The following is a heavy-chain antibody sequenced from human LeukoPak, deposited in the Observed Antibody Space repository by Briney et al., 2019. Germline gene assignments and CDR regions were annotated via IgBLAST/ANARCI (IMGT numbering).Heavy chain of an antibody. CDR3: AIDFWSGYYSD. CDR2: VDPEDGET. Sequence: GASVKVSCKVSGYTFTDYYMPWVQQAPGKGLEWMGLVDPEDGETIYAEKFQGRVTITADTSTDTAYMELSSLRSEDTAVYYCAIDFWSGYYSDWGQGTLVTVSS. V-gene: IGHV1-69-2*01. CDR1: GYTFTDYY. D-gene: IGHD3-3*01. J-gene: IGHJ4*02.